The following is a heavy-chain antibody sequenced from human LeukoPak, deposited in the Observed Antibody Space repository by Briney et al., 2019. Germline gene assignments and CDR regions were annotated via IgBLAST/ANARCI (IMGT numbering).Heavy chain of an antibody. D-gene: IGHD1-26*01. V-gene: IGHV3-23*01. CDR3: AKGSSPFDY. J-gene: IGHJ4*02. CDR2: ISGSGGTT. CDR1: GFTFSSYA. Sequence: PGGSLRLSCAASGFTFSSYAMSWVRQAPGKGLEWVSGISGSGGTTYYADSVTGRFTISRDTSKNTLYLQMNSLRAEDTAVYYCAKGSSPFDYWGQGTLVTVSS.